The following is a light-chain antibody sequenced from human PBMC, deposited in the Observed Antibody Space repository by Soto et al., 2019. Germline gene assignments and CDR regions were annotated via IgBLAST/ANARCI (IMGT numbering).Light chain of an antibody. Sequence: QSALTQPPSASGSPGQSVTISCTGTSSDVGGYNYVSWYQQHPGKAPKLIIYDVSERPAGVPDRFSGSKSGNTASLTASGLQAEDEADYYCRSYSGSDVFVFGTGTKVTVL. V-gene: IGLV2-8*01. CDR1: SSDVGGYNY. CDR3: RSYSGSDVFV. CDR2: DVS. J-gene: IGLJ1*01.